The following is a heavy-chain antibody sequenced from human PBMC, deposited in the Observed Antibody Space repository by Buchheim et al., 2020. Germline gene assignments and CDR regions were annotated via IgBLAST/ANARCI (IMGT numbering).Heavy chain of an antibody. D-gene: IGHD4-23*01. V-gene: IGHV3-7*01. CDR2: IKPDGSGK. Sequence: VQLVESGGGLVQPGGSLRLSCAASEFTFSSFWMTWVRQAPGQGLEWVANIKPDGSGKYYVDSVKGRFTISRDNARNSLSLQMDSLRAEDTAMYHCARRQYGGKYYFDYWGQGTL. J-gene: IGHJ4*02. CDR1: EFTFSSFW. CDR3: ARRQYGGKYYFDY.